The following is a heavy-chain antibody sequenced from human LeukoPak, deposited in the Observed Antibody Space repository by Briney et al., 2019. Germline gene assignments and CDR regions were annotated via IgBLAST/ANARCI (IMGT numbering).Heavy chain of an antibody. J-gene: IGHJ4*02. D-gene: IGHD3-9*01. Sequence: GGSLRLSCAASGFTFSNAWMSWVRQAPGKGLEWVGRIKSKTDGGTTDYAAPVKGRFTISRDDSKNTLYLQMNSLKTEDTAVYYCTTRWCYDILTGTVDYWGQGTLVTVSS. V-gene: IGHV3-15*01. CDR1: GFTFSNAW. CDR3: TTRWCYDILTGTVDY. CDR2: IKSKTDGGTT.